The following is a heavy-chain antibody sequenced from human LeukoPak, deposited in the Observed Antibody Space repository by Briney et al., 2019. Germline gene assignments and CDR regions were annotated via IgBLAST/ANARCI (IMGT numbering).Heavy chain of an antibody. D-gene: IGHD3-3*01. Sequence: ASVKVSCKASGYTFTSYYMHWVRQAPGQGLEWMGIINPSGGSTSYAQKFQGRVTMTRDTSTSTVYMELSSLRSEDTAVCYCARAVGDYDFWSGYYRYFDYWGQGTLVTVSS. V-gene: IGHV1-46*01. CDR2: INPSGGST. CDR3: ARAVGDYDFWSGYYRYFDY. CDR1: GYTFTSYY. J-gene: IGHJ4*02.